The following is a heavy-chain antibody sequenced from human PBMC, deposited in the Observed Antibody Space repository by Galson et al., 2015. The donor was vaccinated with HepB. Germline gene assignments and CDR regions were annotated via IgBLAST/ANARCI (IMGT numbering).Heavy chain of an antibody. Sequence: SLRLSCAASGFTFSSYAMHWVRQAPGKGLEWVALISYDGSTKYYADFVKGRFTISSDNSKNTLYLQMNSLRAEDTAVYYCARSPRPNYYYYMDVWGKGTTVTVSS. CDR2: ISYDGSTK. V-gene: IGHV3-30-3*01. J-gene: IGHJ6*03. CDR1: GFTFSSYA. CDR3: ARSPRPNYYYYMDV.